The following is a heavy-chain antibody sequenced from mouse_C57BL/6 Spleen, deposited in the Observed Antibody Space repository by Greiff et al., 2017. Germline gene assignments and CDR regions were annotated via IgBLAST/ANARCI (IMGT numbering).Heavy chain of an antibody. CDR2: IHPNSGST. V-gene: IGHV1-64*01. CDR3: ARDSASFAY. Sequence: QVQLQQPGAELVKPGASVKLSCKASGYTFTSYWMHWVKQRPGQGLAWIGMIHPNSGSTNYNEKFKSKATLTVDKSSSTAYMQRSSLASEDSAVYYCARDSASFAYWGQGTLVTVSA. J-gene: IGHJ3*01. CDR1: GYTFTSYW. D-gene: IGHD3-2*01.